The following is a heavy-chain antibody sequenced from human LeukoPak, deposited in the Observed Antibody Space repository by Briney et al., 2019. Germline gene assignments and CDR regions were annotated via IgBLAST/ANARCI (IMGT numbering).Heavy chain of an antibody. CDR2: INHSGST. CDR1: GGSFSGYY. V-gene: IGHV4-34*01. Sequence: SETLSLTCAVYGGSFSGYYCSWIRQPPGKGLEWIGEINHSGSTNYNPSLKSRVTISVDTSKNQFSLKLSSVTAADTAVYYCARRRTGSYSDYWGQGTLVTVSS. J-gene: IGHJ4*02. CDR3: ARRRTGSYSDY. D-gene: IGHD3/OR15-3a*01.